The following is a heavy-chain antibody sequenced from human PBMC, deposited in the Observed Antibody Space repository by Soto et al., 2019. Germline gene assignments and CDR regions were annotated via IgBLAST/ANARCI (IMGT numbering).Heavy chain of an antibody. CDR2: ISGSGGST. V-gene: IGHV3-23*01. J-gene: IGHJ4*02. D-gene: IGHD7-27*01. Sequence: LRLSCAASGFTFTIFAMSGVRQAPGKGLEWVSTISGSGGSTYYADAVKGRFTISRDNSMGTLYLQMKSLRVEDTAIYYCAKEVSLGSTGALGYSGQGTLVTVS. CDR3: AKEVSLGSTGALGY. CDR1: GFTFTIFA.